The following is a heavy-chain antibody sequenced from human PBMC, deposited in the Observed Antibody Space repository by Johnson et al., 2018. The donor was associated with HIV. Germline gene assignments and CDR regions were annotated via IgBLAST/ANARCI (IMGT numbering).Heavy chain of an antibody. Sequence: VQLVESGGGVVQPGGSLRLSCAASGFTVSSNYMSWVRQAPGKGLEWVSVIYSGGSTYYADSVKGRFTISRDNSKNTLYLQMSSLRAEDTAVYYCATSGSHFAFDIWGQGTMVTVSS. CDR3: ATSGSHFAFDI. CDR1: GFTVSSNY. V-gene: IGHV3-66*02. CDR2: IYSGGST. D-gene: IGHD1-26*01. J-gene: IGHJ3*02.